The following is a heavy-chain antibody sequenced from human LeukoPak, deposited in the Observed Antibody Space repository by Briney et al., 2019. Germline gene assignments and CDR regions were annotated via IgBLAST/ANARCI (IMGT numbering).Heavy chain of an antibody. Sequence: KPSETLSLTCAVSGGSISSSNWWSWVRQPPGKGLEWIGEIYHSGSTNYNPSLKSRVTISVDKSKNQFPLKLSSVTAADTAVYYCASTKYSGYAYFDYWGQGTLVTVSS. CDR1: GGSISSSNW. CDR3: ASTKYSGYAYFDY. V-gene: IGHV4-4*02. J-gene: IGHJ4*02. CDR2: IYHSGST. D-gene: IGHD5-12*01.